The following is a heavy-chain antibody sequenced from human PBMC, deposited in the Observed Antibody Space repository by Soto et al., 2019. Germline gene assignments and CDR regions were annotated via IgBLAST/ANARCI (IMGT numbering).Heavy chain of an antibody. CDR1: GYTFTSYD. J-gene: IGHJ6*03. CDR2: MNPNSGNT. Sequence: ASVKVSCKASGYTFTSYDINWVRQATGQGLEWMGWMNPNSGNTGYAQKFQGRVTMTRNTSISTAYMELSSLRSEDTAVYYCARGRYCSSTSCYYPVYYYMDVWGKGTTVTVSS. CDR3: ARGRYCSSTSCYYPVYYYMDV. D-gene: IGHD2-2*01. V-gene: IGHV1-8*01.